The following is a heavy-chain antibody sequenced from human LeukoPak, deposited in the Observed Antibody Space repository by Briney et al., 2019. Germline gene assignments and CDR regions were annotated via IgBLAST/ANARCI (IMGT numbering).Heavy chain of an antibody. Sequence: GGSLRLSCAASGFTFSSNGMHCVRQAPGKGLEWVAVTSYDGSDKYYAHSVKGRFTISRDNSQNTLYLLMNSLRVEDTAVYYCAKIGQDSSSWYLELDYWGQGTLVTVSS. CDR1: GFTFSSNG. D-gene: IGHD6-13*01. J-gene: IGHJ4*02. CDR2: TSYDGSDK. CDR3: AKIGQDSSSWYLELDY. V-gene: IGHV3-30*18.